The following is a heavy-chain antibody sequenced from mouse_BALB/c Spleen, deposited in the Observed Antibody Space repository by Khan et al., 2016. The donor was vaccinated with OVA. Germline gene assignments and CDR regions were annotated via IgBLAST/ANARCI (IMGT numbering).Heavy chain of an antibody. CDR1: GYSITSDYA. CDR2: INYSGNT. J-gene: IGHJ2*01. V-gene: IGHV3-2*02. CDR3: ARVYGGDFAY. Sequence: EVQLQESGPGLVTPSQSLSLTCTVTGYSITSDYAWNWIRQFPGNKLEWMGFINYSGNTKYNPSLKSRISITRDTSENQFFLQLNSVTTEETATYYCARVYGGDFAYWGQGTTLTVSS. D-gene: IGHD1-1*01.